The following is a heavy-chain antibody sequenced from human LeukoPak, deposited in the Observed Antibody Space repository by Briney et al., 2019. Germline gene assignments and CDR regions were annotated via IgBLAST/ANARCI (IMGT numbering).Heavy chain of an antibody. CDR3: ARGGALVYYYYMDV. V-gene: IGHV3-30*03. J-gene: IGHJ6*03. CDR1: GFTFSSYG. Sequence: PGGSLRLSCAASGFTFSSYGMRWVRQAPGKGLEWVAVISYDGSNKYYADSVKGRFTISRDNSKNTLYLQMNSLRAEDTAVYYCARGGALVYYYYMDVWGKGTTVTVSS. CDR2: ISYDGSNK. D-gene: IGHD6-13*01.